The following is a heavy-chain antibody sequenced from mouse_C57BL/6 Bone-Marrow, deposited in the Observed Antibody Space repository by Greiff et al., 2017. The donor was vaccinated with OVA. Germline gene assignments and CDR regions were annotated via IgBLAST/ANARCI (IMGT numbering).Heavy chain of an antibody. Sequence: EVQLQQSVAELVRPGASVKLSCTASGFNIKNTYMHWVKQRPEQGLEWIGRIDPANGNTKYAPKFQGKATITADTSSNTAYRKLSSLTSEDTAIYYCARSPSITTVVATDYAMDYWGQGTSVTVSS. CDR1: GFNIKNTY. CDR2: IDPANGNT. D-gene: IGHD1-1*01. V-gene: IGHV14-3*01. CDR3: ARSPSITTVVATDYAMDY. J-gene: IGHJ4*01.